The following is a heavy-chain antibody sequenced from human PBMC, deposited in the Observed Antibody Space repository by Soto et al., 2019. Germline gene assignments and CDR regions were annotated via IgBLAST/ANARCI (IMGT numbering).Heavy chain of an antibody. V-gene: IGHV3-9*01. CDR1: GFTFNNYA. CDR3: AKDLVVDVGYDLDYFHY. J-gene: IGHJ4*02. Sequence: EVQLVESGGDLVQPGRSLRLSCSASGFTFNNYAMHWVRQAPGKGLEWVSGLSWEGGSIGYADSVKGRFTISRDNAKNSLYLEMNSLRCEDTALYYCAKDLVVDVGYDLDYFHYWGQGTLVTVSS. CDR2: LSWEGGSI. D-gene: IGHD5-12*01.